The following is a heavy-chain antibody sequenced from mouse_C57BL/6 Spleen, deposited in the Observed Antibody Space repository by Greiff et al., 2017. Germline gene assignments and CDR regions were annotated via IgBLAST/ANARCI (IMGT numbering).Heavy chain of an antibody. CDR1: GYTFTSYW. CDR2: IYPGSGST. V-gene: IGHV1-55*01. CDR3: ARYDGYFPFAY. D-gene: IGHD2-3*01. J-gene: IGHJ3*01. Sequence: QVQLQQSGAELVKPGASVKMSCKASGYTFTSYWITWVNQRPGQGLEWIGDIYPGSGSTNYNEKFKSKATLTVDTSSSTAYMQLSSLTSEDSAVYYCARYDGYFPFAYWGQGTLVTVSA.